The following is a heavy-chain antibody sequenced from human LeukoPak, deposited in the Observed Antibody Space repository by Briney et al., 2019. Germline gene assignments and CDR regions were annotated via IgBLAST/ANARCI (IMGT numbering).Heavy chain of an antibody. CDR2: INWNGGST. CDR3: ARDGPAMSRQQLVPDAFDI. CDR1: GFTFDDYG. D-gene: IGHD6-13*01. V-gene: IGHV3-20*04. J-gene: IGHJ3*02. Sequence: GGSLRLSCAASGFTFDDYGMSWVRQAPGKGLEWVSGINWNGGSTGHADSVKGRFTFSRDNAENSLYLQMNSLRVEDTAVYYCARDGPAMSRQQLVPDAFDIWGQGTMVTVSS.